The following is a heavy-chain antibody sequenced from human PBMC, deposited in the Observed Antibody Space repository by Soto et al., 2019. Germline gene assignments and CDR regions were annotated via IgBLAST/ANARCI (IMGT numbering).Heavy chain of an antibody. CDR3: ARGGEGLDV. D-gene: IGHD3-16*01. Sequence: PSETLSLTCSVSGDSFTNHYWSWIRQAPGKGLEWIGYIYYTGDAKCTSSLQSRVTISVDAPKRQVSLSLTSVTAADTAIYYCARGGEGLDVWGPGTAVTVSS. CDR1: GDSFTNHY. CDR2: IYYTGDA. J-gene: IGHJ6*02. V-gene: IGHV4-59*11.